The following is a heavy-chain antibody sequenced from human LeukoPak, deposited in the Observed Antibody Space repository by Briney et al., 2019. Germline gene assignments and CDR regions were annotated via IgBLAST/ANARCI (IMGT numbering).Heavy chain of an antibody. CDR3: ARGSGILAIDY. J-gene: IGHJ4*02. CDR2: IYFSGSS. Sequence: SETLSLTCTVSGGSISSYYWSWIRQPPGKGLEWIGYIYFSGSSNYNPSLKSRVTISIDTSKNQFSLKLSSATAADTAVYYCARGSGILAIDYWGQGALVTVSS. V-gene: IGHV4-59*01. D-gene: IGHD1-26*01. CDR1: GGSISSYY.